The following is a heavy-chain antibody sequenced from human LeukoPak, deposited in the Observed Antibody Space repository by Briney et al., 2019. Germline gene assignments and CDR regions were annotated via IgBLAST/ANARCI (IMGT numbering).Heavy chain of an antibody. V-gene: IGHV1-8*01. J-gene: IGHJ3*02. Sequence: ASVKVSCKASGYTFTSYDINWVRQATGQGLEWMGWMNPNSGNTGYAQKFQGRVTMTEGTSTDTAYMELSSLRSEDTAVYYCATHPVYSGGTLDAFDIWGQGTMVTVSS. CDR1: GYTFTSYD. CDR2: MNPNSGNT. CDR3: ATHPVYSGGTLDAFDI. D-gene: IGHD2-15*01.